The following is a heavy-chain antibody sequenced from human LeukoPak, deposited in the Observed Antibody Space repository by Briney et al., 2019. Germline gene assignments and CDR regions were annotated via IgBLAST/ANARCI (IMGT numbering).Heavy chain of an antibody. V-gene: IGHV3-15*01. J-gene: IGHJ4*02. CDR1: GFTFSNAW. Sequence: SGGSLRLSXAASGFTFSNAWMSWVRQTPGKGLEWVGRIKSKTDGGTTDYAAPVKGRFTISRDDSKNTLYLQMNSLKTEDTAVYYCTTDRDWNDPRDFDYWGQGTLVTVSS. CDR2: IKSKTDGGTT. D-gene: IGHD1-1*01. CDR3: TTDRDWNDPRDFDY.